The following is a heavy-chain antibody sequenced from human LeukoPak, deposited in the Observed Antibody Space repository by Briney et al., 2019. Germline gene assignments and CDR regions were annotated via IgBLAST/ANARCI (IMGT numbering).Heavy chain of an antibody. J-gene: IGHJ5*02. D-gene: IGHD2-2*02. CDR2: IYHSGST. V-gene: IGHV4-30-2*01. Sequence: SQTLSLTCTVSGGSISSGGYYWSWIRQPPGKGLEWIGYIYHSGSTYYNPSLKSRVTISVDRSKNQFSLKLSSVTAADTAVYYCAREAWEVPAAILGIWFDPWGQGIPVIVSS. CDR3: AREAWEVPAAILGIWFDP. CDR1: GGSISSGGYY.